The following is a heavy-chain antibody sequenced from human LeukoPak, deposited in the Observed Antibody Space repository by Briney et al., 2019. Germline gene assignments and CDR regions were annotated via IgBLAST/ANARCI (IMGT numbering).Heavy chain of an antibody. J-gene: IGHJ4*02. D-gene: IGHD3-10*01. V-gene: IGHV3-30*04. CDR3: ARDHAPDTYYYGSGSYYRFFYFDY. Sequence: GGSLRLSCAASGFTFSSYAMHWVRQAPGKGLEWVAVISYDGSNKYYADSVKGRFTISRDNSKNTLYLQMNSLRAEDTAVYYCARDHAPDTYYYGSGSYYRFFYFDYWGQGTLVTVSS. CDR1: GFTFSSYA. CDR2: ISYDGSNK.